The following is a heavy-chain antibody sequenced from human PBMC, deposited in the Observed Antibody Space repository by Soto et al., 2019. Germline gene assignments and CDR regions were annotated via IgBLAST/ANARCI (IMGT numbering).Heavy chain of an antibody. V-gene: IGHV3-30*18. CDR3: AKLGWEASYYSFDY. J-gene: IGHJ4*02. CDR2: ISYDGSNK. Sequence: PGGSLRLSCAASGFTFSSYGMHWVRQAPGKGLEWVAVISYDGSNKYYADSVKGRFTISRDNSKNTLYLQMNSLRAGDTAVYYCAKLGWEASYYSFDYWGQGTLVTVS. CDR1: GFTFSSYG. D-gene: IGHD1-26*01.